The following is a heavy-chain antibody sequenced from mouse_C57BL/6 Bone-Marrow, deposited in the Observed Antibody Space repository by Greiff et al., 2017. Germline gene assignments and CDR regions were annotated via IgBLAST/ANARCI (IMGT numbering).Heavy chain of an antibody. V-gene: IGHV1-20*01. CDR1: GYSFTGYF. D-gene: IGHD2-5*01. J-gene: IGHJ3*01. CDR2: INPYNGDT. CDR3: ASNSNYPFAY. Sequence: EVQLVESGPELVKPGDSVKISCKASGYSFTGYFMNWVMQSHGKSLEWIGRINPYNGDTFYNQKFKGKATLTVDKSSSTAHMELRSLTSEDSAVYYCASNSNYPFAYWGQGTLVTVSA.